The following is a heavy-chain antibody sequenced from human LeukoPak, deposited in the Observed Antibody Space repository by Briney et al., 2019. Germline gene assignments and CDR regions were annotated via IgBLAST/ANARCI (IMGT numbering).Heavy chain of an antibody. CDR3: ARAPFTMVRGVISYHYYYMDV. D-gene: IGHD3-10*01. J-gene: IGHJ6*03. Sequence: PGGSLRLSCAVSGFTFDDYGMSWVRQAPGKGLEWVSGINWNGGSTGYADSVKGRFTISRDNAKNSLYLQMNSLRAEDTALYYCARAPFTMVRGVISYHYYYMDVWGKGTTVTVSS. V-gene: IGHV3-20*04. CDR1: GFTFDDYG. CDR2: INWNGGST.